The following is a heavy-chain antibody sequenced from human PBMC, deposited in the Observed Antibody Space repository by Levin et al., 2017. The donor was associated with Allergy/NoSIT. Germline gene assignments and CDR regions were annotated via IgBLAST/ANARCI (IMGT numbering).Heavy chain of an antibody. CDR2: IYHSGST. J-gene: IGHJ4*02. Sequence: SETLSLTCAVSGGSISSSNWWSWVRQPPGKGLEWIGEIYHSGSTNYNPSLKSRVTISVDKSKNQFSLKLSSVTAADTAVYYCARGVRYYDILTGYRFFDYWGQGTLVTVSS. CDR3: ARGVRYYDILTGYRFFDY. CDR1: GGSISSSNW. V-gene: IGHV4-4*02. D-gene: IGHD3-9*01.